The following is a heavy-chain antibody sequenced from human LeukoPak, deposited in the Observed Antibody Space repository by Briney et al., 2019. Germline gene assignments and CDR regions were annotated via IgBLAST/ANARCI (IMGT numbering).Heavy chain of an antibody. D-gene: IGHD4-11*01. J-gene: IGHJ4*02. V-gene: IGHV3-64*02. CDR3: VRWGYYSNYDY. CDR2: ITSNGGST. CDR1: GFSFSIFA. Sequence: SGGSLRLSSAASGFSFSIFAMHWVRQAPGKQLEYVSAITSNGGSTYYADSVKGRFTISRDNSKNTLYLQMGSLRPEDMAVYYCVRWGYYSNYDYWGQGTLVTVSS.